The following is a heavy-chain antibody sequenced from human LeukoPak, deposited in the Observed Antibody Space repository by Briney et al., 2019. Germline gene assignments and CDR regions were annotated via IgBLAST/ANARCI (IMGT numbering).Heavy chain of an antibody. CDR1: GFTFDNYG. J-gene: IGHJ4*02. Sequence: GGSLRLSCAASGFTFDNYGMTWVRQAPGKGLEWVSTISDTATRTYYSDSVKGRFTISRDNSRNTLSLQMNSLRDEDSAMYYCAQNGGGSGTYYPYWGLGTLVTVSS. D-gene: IGHD3-10*01. CDR3: AQNGGGSGTYYPY. V-gene: IGHV3-23*01. CDR2: ISDTATRT.